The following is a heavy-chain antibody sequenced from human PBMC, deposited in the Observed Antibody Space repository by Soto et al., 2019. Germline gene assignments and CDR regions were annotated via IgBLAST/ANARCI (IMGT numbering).Heavy chain of an antibody. Sequence: SGPTLVNPTQTLTLTCTFSRFSLSTSGVGVGWIRQPPGKALEWLALIYWHDDKRYSPSLKSRLTITKDTSKNQVVLTMTNMDPVDTATYYCAHSGPTSSWNRGSWFDPWGPGTLVTVSS. CDR2: IYWHDDK. CDR3: AHSGPTSSWNRGSWFDP. D-gene: IGHD6-13*01. J-gene: IGHJ5*02. V-gene: IGHV2-5*01. CDR1: RFSLSTSGVG.